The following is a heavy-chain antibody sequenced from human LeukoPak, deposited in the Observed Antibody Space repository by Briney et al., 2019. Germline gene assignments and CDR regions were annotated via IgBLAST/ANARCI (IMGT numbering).Heavy chain of an antibody. CDR3: ARTSGWFYYFDY. V-gene: IGHV4-34*01. CDR2: INHSGST. J-gene: IGHJ4*02. CDR1: GGSISSYY. D-gene: IGHD6-19*01. Sequence: SETLPLTCTVSGGSISSYYWSWIRQPPGKGLEWIGEINHSGSTNYNPSLTSRVTISVDTSKNQFSLKLSSVTAADTAVYYCARTSGWFYYFDYWGQGTLVTVSS.